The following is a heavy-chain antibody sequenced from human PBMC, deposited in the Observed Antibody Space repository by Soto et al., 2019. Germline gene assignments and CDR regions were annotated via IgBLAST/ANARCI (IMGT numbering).Heavy chain of an antibody. Sequence: PGGSLRLSCEASGFTFSSYTMNWVRRAPGKGLEWVATIGGSGDGTYYGDSVKGRFTISRDNSKNTVYLQMNSLRAEDTAIYFCARGRDAASQFYSPHGMDVWGQGTTVTVSS. J-gene: IGHJ6*02. CDR2: IGGSGDGT. D-gene: IGHD2-15*01. CDR3: ARGRDAASQFYSPHGMDV. CDR1: GFTFSSYT. V-gene: IGHV3-23*01.